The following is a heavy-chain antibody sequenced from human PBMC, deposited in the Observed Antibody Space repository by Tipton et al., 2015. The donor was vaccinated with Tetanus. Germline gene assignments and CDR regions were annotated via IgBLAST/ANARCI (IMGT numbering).Heavy chain of an antibody. J-gene: IGHJ3*02. V-gene: IGHV4-31*03. D-gene: IGHD1-1*01. Sequence: TLSLTCTVSGDSISSGPYSWSWLRQHPGKGLELIGYIYYSGTSYISPSLTRRVSIAVDTSRNQFSLNLTSVTVADTALYFCARRRYTWNRGGFDIWGQGTLVTVSS. CDR3: ARRRYTWNRGGFDI. CDR2: IYYSGTS. CDR1: GDSISSGPYS.